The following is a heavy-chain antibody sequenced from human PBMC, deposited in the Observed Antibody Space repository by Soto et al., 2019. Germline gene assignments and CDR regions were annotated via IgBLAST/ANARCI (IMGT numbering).Heavy chain of an antibody. CDR2: INAANGNT. CDR1: GYTFTSYA. Sequence: ASVKVSCKASGYTFTSYAMHWVRQAPGQRLEWMGWINAANGNTKYSQKFQGRVTITRDTSASTAYMDLSSLRSEDTAVYYCASVIGGDYLDYWGQGTLVTVSS. D-gene: IGHD3-16*02. J-gene: IGHJ4*02. CDR3: ASVIGGDYLDY. V-gene: IGHV1-3*01.